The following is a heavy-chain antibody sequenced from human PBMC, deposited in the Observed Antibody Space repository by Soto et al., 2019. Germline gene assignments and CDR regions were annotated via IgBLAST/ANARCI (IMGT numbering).Heavy chain of an antibody. V-gene: IGHV3-66*01. D-gene: IGHD5-18*01. CDR2: IYSGGST. J-gene: IGHJ6*02. CDR3: AEAMASYYYGMDV. CDR1: GFTVSSNY. Sequence: EVQLVESGGGLVQPGGSLRLSCEASGFTVSSNYRSWVGQAPGKGLEWVSVIYSGGSTYYADSVKGRFTISRDNSKNTLYLQMNSLRAEDTAVYYCAEAMASYYYGMDVWGQGTTVTVSS.